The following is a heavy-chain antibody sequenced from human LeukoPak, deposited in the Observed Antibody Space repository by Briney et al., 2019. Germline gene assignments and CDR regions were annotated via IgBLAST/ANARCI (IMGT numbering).Heavy chain of an antibody. Sequence: GGSLRLSCAASGFTFSSYWMLWVRQAPGKGLVWVSRINSDGSSTSYADSVKGRFTISRDNAKNTLYLQMNSLRAEDTAVYYCARGGIGGYFDYWGQGTLVTVSS. J-gene: IGHJ4*02. CDR2: INSDGSST. CDR1: GFTFSSYW. D-gene: IGHD1-14*01. CDR3: ARGGIGGYFDY. V-gene: IGHV3-74*01.